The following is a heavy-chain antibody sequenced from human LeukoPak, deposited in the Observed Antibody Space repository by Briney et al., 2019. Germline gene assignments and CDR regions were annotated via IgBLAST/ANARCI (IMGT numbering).Heavy chain of an antibody. CDR2: ISGSGGST. CDR1: GFTFSSYA. D-gene: IGHD3-22*01. Sequence: GGSLRLSCAASGFTFSSYAMSWVHQAPGKGLEWVSAISGSGGSTYYADSVKGRFTISRDNSKNTLYLQMNSLRAEDTAVYYCATSRDYYDSSGYYFVAREYWYFDLWGRGTLVTVSS. J-gene: IGHJ2*01. CDR3: ATSRDYYDSSGYYFVAREYWYFDL. V-gene: IGHV3-23*01.